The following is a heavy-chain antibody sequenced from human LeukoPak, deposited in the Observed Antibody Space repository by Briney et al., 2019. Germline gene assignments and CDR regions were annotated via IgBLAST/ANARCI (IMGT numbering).Heavy chain of an antibody. CDR1: GFTFSAHW. V-gene: IGHV3-7*01. CDR3: ARLLGTSTTYDY. Sequence: GGSLRLSCEASGFTFSAHWMSWVRQAPGKGLEWVASIYPDGSQKYYLDSVRGRFTISRDNTKNSLYLQMFSLGAEGTAVYYCARLLGTSTTYDYWGQGTLVTVSS. CDR2: IYPDGSQK. J-gene: IGHJ4*02. D-gene: IGHD1-1*01.